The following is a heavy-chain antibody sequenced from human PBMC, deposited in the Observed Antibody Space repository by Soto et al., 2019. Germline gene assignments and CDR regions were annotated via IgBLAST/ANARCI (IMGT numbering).Heavy chain of an antibody. D-gene: IGHD3-10*01. Sequence: EVQLVESGGDLVQPGGSLRLSCAASGFGFSSYWMTWVRQAPGKGLEWVANIKQDGREKYYVASVKGRFTISRDNGNNLLNLQMDSLTPDDTAVYYCAGDGVRNGAYNGWLDPWGQGTLVTVSS. CDR3: AGDGVRNGAYNGWLDP. CDR1: GFGFSSYW. V-gene: IGHV3-7*03. CDR2: IKQDGREK. J-gene: IGHJ5*02.